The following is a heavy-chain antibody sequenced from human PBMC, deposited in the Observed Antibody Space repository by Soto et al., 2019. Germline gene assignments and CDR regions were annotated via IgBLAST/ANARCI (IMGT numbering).Heavy chain of an antibody. J-gene: IGHJ4*02. CDR1: GFTFSSYA. Sequence: PGGSLRLSCAASGFTFSSYAMHWVRQAPGKGLEWVALISYDGSDKDYADSVKGRFTISRDNSRNTLFLQMNSLRAEDTAVYYCAKVKPESEYWGQGTLVTVSS. V-gene: IGHV3-30-3*01. CDR3: AKVKPESEY. CDR2: ISYDGSDK.